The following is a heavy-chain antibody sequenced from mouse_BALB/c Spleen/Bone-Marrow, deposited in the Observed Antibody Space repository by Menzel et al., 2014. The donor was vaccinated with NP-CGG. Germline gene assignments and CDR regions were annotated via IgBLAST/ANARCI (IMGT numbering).Heavy chain of an antibody. CDR1: GYSFTGYN. J-gene: IGHJ3*01. V-gene: IGHV1-39*01. D-gene: IGHD2-3*01. CDR3: ARSDAYYFAWFAY. Sequence: EVQGVESGPELEKPGASVKISCKASGYSFTGYNMNWVKQSNGKSLEWIGNIDPYYGGTSYNQKFKGKATLTVDKSSRSAYMQLKSLTSEDSAVYYCARSDAYYFAWFAYWGHGTLFTVSA. CDR2: IDPYYGGT.